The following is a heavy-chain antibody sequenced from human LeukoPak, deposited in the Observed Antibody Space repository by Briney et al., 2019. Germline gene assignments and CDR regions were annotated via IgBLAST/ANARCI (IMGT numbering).Heavy chain of an antibody. CDR3: ARVKSHDSSGYYYYFDY. V-gene: IGHV3-74*01. CDR1: GFTFSTYG. D-gene: IGHD3-22*01. Sequence: GGSLSLSCAASGFTFSTYGMHWVRQAPGKGLVWVSRINSDGSSTSYADSVKGRFTISRDNAKNTLYLQMNSLRAEETAVYYCARVKSHDSSGYYYYFDYWGQGTLVTVSS. CDR2: INSDGSST. J-gene: IGHJ4*02.